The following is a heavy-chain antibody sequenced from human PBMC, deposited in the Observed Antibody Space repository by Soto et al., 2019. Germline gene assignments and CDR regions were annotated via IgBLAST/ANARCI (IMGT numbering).Heavy chain of an antibody. CDR3: ARQLELLPYYYYGMDV. Sequence: PVESLKISCKGSGYIFTSYWISWVLQMPVKGLEWMGRIDPSDSYTNYSPSFQGHVTISADKSISTAYLQWSSLKASDTAMYYCARQLELLPYYYYGMDVWGQGTTVTVSS. CDR2: IDPSDSYT. CDR1: GYIFTSYW. J-gene: IGHJ6*02. V-gene: IGHV5-10-1*01. D-gene: IGHD1-7*01.